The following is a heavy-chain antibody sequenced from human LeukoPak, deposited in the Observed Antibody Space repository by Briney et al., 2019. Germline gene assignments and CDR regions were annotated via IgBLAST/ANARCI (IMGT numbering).Heavy chain of an antibody. CDR3: AIPTRYYYDSSGYYYFDY. CDR1: GGTFSNYA. J-gene: IGHJ4*02. CDR2: IIPLFGTS. V-gene: IGHV1-69*06. Sequence: GASVKVSCKASGGTFSNYAISWVRQAPGQGLEWMGGIIPLFGTSNYAQKFQGRVTITADKSTSTAYMELSSLGSEDTAVYYCAIPTRYYYDSSGYYYFDYWGQGTLATVSS. D-gene: IGHD3-22*01.